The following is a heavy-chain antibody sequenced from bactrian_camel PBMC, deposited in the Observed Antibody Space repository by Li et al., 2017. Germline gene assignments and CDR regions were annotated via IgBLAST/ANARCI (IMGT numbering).Heavy chain of an antibody. CDR3: AARQIGGYPLVATNFRD. V-gene: IGHV3-3*01. CDR2: AEARGRPT. J-gene: IGHJ6*01. D-gene: IGHD1*01. CDR1: APTPIAHC. Sequence: HVQLVESGGRSAGVGGSLRLSGAASAPTPIAHCMGWFRQAPGKEREGVGYAEARGRPTYYADSVKGRFTISKDRAKNTLYLQMNSLKPEDTGKYYCAARQIGGYPLVATNFRDWGQGTQVTVS.